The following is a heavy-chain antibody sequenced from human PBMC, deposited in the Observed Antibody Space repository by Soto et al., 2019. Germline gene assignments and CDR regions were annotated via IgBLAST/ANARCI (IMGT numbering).Heavy chain of an antibody. D-gene: IGHD4-17*01. CDR3: ARYYGGNSGGDYYYGMDV. Sequence: SGPTLVNPTQTLTLTCTFSGFSLSTSGMCVSWIRQPPGKALEWLARIDWDDDKYYSTSLKTRLTISKDTSKNQVVLTMTNMDPVDTATYYCARYYGGNSGGDYYYGMDVWGQGTTVTVSS. J-gene: IGHJ6*02. V-gene: IGHV2-70*11. CDR2: IDWDDDK. CDR1: GFSLSTSGMC.